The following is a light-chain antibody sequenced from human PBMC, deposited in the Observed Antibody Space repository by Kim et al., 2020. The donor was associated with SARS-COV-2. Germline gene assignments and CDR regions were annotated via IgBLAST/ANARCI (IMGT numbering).Light chain of an antibody. CDR2: AAS. CDR1: QSIDSY. Sequence: DIQMTQSPSSLSASVGDRITITCRASQSIDSYLNWYQQKSGRAPEVLIYAASTLQSGVPSRFSGSGSGTEFTLTISSLQPEDVATYSCDKSYGPTWTFGQGTKVDIK. CDR3: DKSYGPTWT. V-gene: IGKV1-39*01. J-gene: IGKJ1*01.